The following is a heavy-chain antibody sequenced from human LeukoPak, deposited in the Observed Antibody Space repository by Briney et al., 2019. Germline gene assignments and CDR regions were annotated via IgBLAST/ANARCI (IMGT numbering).Heavy chain of an antibody. CDR1: GYSISSGYY. V-gene: IGHV4-38-2*02. J-gene: IGHJ5*02. CDR3: ARDIAAAGTNWFDP. CDR2: IYESGST. Sequence: SKTLSLTCTVSGYSISSGYYWGWIRQPPGKGLEWIGSIYESGSTYYNPSLKSRVTISVDTSKNQLSLKLSSVTAADTAVYYCARDIAAAGTNWFDPWGQGTLVTVSS. D-gene: IGHD6-13*01.